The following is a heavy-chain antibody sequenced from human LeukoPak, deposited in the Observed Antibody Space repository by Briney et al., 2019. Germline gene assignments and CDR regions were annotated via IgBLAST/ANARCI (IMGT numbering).Heavy chain of an antibody. Sequence: ASVKVSCKASGYTFTSYDINWVRQATGQGLEWMGWMNPNSGNTGYAQKFQGRVTMTRNTAINTAYMELSSLRSEDTAVYYCARDGNPILGATNEGIFDYWGQGTLVTVSS. D-gene: IGHD1-26*01. V-gene: IGHV1-8*01. J-gene: IGHJ4*02. CDR2: MNPNSGNT. CDR1: GYTFTSYD. CDR3: ARDGNPILGATNEGIFDY.